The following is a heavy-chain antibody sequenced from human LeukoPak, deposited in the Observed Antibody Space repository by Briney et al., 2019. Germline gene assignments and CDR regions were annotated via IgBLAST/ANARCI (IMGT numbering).Heavy chain of an antibody. CDR1: GFTFSSYS. CDR3: ASDRSSRDGYNPDY. Sequence: GGSLRLSCAASGFTFSSYSMNWVRQAPGKGLEWVSSISGSSSYIYYADSVKGRFTISRDNAKNSLYLQMNSLRAEDTAVYYCASDRSSRDGYNPDYWGQGTLVTVSS. J-gene: IGHJ4*02. D-gene: IGHD5-24*01. CDR2: ISGSSSYI. V-gene: IGHV3-21*01.